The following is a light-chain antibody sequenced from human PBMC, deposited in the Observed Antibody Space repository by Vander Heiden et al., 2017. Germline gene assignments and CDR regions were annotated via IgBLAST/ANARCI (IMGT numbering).Light chain of an antibody. J-gene: IGKJ1*01. CDR2: AAS. CDR1: QSISDY. CDR3: QQSYGTLWT. V-gene: IGKV1-39*01. Sequence: IQIAQSPSSLAASVGDRVTITCRASQSISDYLNWYLQKPGKAPKLLISAASSLQSGVPSRFSASGSGTDFTLTISSLQPEDFATYYCQQSYGTLWTFGQGTKVE.